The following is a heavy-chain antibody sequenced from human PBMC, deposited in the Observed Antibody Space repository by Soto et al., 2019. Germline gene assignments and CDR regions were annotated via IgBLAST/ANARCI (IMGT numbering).Heavy chain of an antibody. D-gene: IGHD6-6*01. CDR2: IYPGDSDT. CDR3: ALAARPGYYYYYGMDV. J-gene: IGHJ6*02. CDR1: GYSCTSYW. Sequence: GASLKISCKGSGYSCTSYWIGWVRQMPGKGLEWMGIIYPGDSDTRYSPSFQGQVTISADKSISTAYLQWSSLKASDTAMYYCALAARPGYYYYYGMDVWGQGTTVTVSS. V-gene: IGHV5-51*01.